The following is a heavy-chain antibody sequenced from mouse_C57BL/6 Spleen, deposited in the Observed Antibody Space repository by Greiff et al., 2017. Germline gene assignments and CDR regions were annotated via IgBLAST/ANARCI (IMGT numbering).Heavy chain of an antibody. CDR2: IYPSDSET. CDR1: GYTFTSYW. D-gene: IGHD3-2*02. Sequence: EQLQQPGAELVRPGSSVKLSCKASGYTFTSYWMDWVKQRPGQGLEWIGNIYPSDSETHYNQKFKDKATLTVDKSSSTAYMQLSSLTSEDSAVYYCARSRGSSGYFDYWGQGTTLTVSS. CDR3: ARSRGSSGYFDY. J-gene: IGHJ2*01. V-gene: IGHV1-61*01.